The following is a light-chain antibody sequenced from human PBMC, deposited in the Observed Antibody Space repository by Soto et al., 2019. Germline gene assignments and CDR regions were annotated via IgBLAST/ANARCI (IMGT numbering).Light chain of an antibody. J-gene: IGLJ3*02. CDR1: SSDVGGYNY. V-gene: IGLV2-14*01. CDR2: EVS. Sequence: QSALTQPASVSGSPGQSITISCTGTSSDVGGYNYVSWYQQHPGKAPRLMIYEVSNRPSGVSNRFSGSKSGNTASMTISGLQAEDEAYYYGSSFTSSATLVFGGVTKVTVL. CDR3: SSFTSSATLV.